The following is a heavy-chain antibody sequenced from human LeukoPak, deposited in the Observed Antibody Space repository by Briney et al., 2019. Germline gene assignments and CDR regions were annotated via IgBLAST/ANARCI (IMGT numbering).Heavy chain of an antibody. Sequence: SETLSLTCTVSDGSISSSDYYWGWIRQSPGKGLEWIGSTFYSGRTYYNPSLKSRVTISEDTSKNQFSLKLSSVTAADTAVYYCARYSSSYYYDFDCWGQGTLVTVSS. D-gene: IGHD3-22*01. CDR3: ARYSSSYYYDFDC. CDR1: DGSISSSDYY. CDR2: TFYSGRT. V-gene: IGHV4-39*01. J-gene: IGHJ4*02.